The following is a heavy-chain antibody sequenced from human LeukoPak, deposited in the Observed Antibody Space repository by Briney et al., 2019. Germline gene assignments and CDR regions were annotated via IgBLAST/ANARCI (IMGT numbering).Heavy chain of an antibody. CDR3: AGSPVQYSSSWYPYGMDV. J-gene: IGHJ6*02. Sequence: GASVKVSCKASGYTFTSYDINWVRQATGQGLEWMGWMNPNIGNTGYAQKFQGRVTMTRNTSISTAYMELRSLRSEDTAVYYCAGSPVQYSSSWYPYGMDVWGQGTTVTVSS. CDR2: MNPNIGNT. CDR1: GYTFTSYD. D-gene: IGHD6-13*01. V-gene: IGHV1-8*01.